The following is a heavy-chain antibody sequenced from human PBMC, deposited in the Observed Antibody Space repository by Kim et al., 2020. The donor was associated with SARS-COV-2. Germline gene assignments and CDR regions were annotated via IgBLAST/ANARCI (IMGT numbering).Heavy chain of an antibody. CDR1: GFTFSSYA. J-gene: IGHJ4*02. Sequence: GGSLRLSCAASGFTFSSYAMSWVRQAPGKGLEWVSAISGSGGSTYYADSVKGRFTISRDNSKNTLYLQMNSLRAEDTAVYYCAKHLRYFDWLLQYYFDYWGQGTLVTVSS. CDR3: AKHLRYFDWLLQYYFDY. CDR2: ISGSGGST. V-gene: IGHV3-23*01. D-gene: IGHD3-9*01.